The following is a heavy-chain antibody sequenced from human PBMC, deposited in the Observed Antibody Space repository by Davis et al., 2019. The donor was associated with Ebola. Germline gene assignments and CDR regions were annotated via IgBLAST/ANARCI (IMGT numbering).Heavy chain of an antibody. CDR2: ISSSSSYI. D-gene: IGHD5-18*01. J-gene: IGHJ2*01. V-gene: IGHV3-21*01. Sequence: PGGSLRLSCAASGFTFSSYSMSWVRQAPGKGLEWVSSISSSSSYIYYADSVKGRFTISRDNAKNSLYLQMNSLRAEDTAVYYCARDVVDTAMVLWYWYFDLWGRGTLVTVSS. CDR3: ARDVVDTAMVLWYWYFDL. CDR1: GFTFSSYS.